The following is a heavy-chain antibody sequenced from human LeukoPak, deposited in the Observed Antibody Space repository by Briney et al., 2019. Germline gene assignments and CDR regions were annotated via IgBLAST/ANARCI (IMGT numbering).Heavy chain of an antibody. CDR1: GGSISSSSYY. J-gene: IGHJ4*02. CDR3: ARRARGYYFDY. CDR2: IYYSGST. D-gene: IGHD3-10*01. V-gene: IGHV4-39*01. Sequence: SETLSLTCTVSGGSISSSSYYWGWIRQPPGKGLEWIGSIYYSGSTYYNPSLKSRVTISVDTSKNQFSLKLSSVTAADTAVYYCARRARGYYFDYWGQGTLVTVSS.